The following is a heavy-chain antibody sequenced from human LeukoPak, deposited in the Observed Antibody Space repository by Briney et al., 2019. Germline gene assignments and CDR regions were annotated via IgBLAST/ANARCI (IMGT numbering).Heavy chain of an antibody. V-gene: IGHV1-18*01. CDR1: GYTFTSYG. D-gene: IGHD1-26*01. CDR2: ISAYNGNT. CDR3: AKGATTLDY. J-gene: IGHJ4*02. Sequence: ASVTVSCKASGYTFTSYGISWVRQAPGQGLEWMGWISAYNGNTNYAQKLQGRVTMATDTSMSTAYMERRSLRSDDTAVYYCAKGATTLDYWGQGTLVTVSS.